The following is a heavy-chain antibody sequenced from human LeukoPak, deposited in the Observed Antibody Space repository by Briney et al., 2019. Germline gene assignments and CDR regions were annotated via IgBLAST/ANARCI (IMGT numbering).Heavy chain of an antibody. CDR2: ISGSGGST. Sequence: PGGSLRLSCPASGFTFSSFAMSWVRQAPGKGLEWVSAISGSGGSTYYADSVKGRFTISRDNSKNTLYLQMNSLRAEDTAVYYCAKRGGLPPLDYYYYCMDVWGKGTTVTVSS. CDR1: GFTFSSFA. D-gene: IGHD2-21*02. CDR3: AKRGGLPPLDYYYYCMDV. J-gene: IGHJ6*03. V-gene: IGHV3-23*01.